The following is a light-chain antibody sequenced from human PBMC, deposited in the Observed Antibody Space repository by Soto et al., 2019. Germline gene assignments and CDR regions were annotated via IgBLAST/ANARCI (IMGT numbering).Light chain of an antibody. CDR1: SSDVGAYNY. V-gene: IGLV2-14*01. CDR3: TSYTSISTLHVV. CDR2: EVS. J-gene: IGLJ2*01. Sequence: QLVLTQPASVSGSPGQSITFSCTGTSSDVGAYNYVSWYQQHPGKAPKLIIFEVSNRPSGVSNRFSGSKSGNTASLTISGLQAEDEADYYCTSYTSISTLHVVFGGGTKLTVL.